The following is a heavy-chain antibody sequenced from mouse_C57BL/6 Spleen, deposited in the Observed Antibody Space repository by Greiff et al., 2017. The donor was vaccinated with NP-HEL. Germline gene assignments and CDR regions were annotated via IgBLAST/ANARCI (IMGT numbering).Heavy chain of an antibody. D-gene: IGHD1-1*01. CDR1: GFNIKDDY. CDR3: TTRDYGSPFAY. V-gene: IGHV14-4*01. J-gene: IGHJ3*01. Sequence: EVQLQQSGAELVRPGASVKLSCTASGFNIKDDYMHWVKQRPEQGLEWIGWIDPENGDTEYASKFQGKATITADTSSNTAYLQLSSLTSEDTAVYYCTTRDYGSPFAYWGQVTLVTVSA. CDR2: IDPENGDT.